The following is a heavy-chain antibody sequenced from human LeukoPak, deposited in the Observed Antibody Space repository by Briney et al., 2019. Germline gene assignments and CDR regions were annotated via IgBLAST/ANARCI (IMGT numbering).Heavy chain of an antibody. CDR1: GYSISSGYY. D-gene: IGHD1-1*01. J-gene: IGHJ3*02. V-gene: IGHV4-38-2*02. CDR3: ARDRRWNLLDAFDI. Sequence: KASETLSLTCTVSGYSISSGYYWGWIRQPPGKGLEWIGSIYHSGSTYYNPSLKSRVTISVDTSKNQFSLNVSSVTAADTAVYYCARDRRWNLLDAFDIWGQGTMVTVSS. CDR2: IYHSGST.